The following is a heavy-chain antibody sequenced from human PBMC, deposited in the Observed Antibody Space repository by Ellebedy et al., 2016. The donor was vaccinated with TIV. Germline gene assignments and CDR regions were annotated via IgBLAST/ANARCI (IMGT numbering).Heavy chain of an antibody. CDR1: GFTFSDSV. D-gene: IGHD2-15*01. J-gene: IGHJ4*02. CDR2: ISVDGRAV. Sequence: GGSLRLSXVGFGFTFSDSVMHWVRQDPGKGLDWVAGISVDGRAVHYPDSVKGRFTISRDNAQNTVYLQMNSLRLEDTAVYYCARDRGGGSCTDWGQGTLVTVSS. V-gene: IGHV3-30*03. CDR3: ARDRGGGSCTD.